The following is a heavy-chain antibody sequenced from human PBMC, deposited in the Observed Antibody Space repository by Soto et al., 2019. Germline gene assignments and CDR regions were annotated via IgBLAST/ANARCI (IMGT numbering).Heavy chain of an antibody. D-gene: IGHD5-12*01. CDR1: GFTFSSYS. V-gene: IGHV3-21*01. Sequence: PGGSLRLSCAASGFTFSSYSMNWVRQAPGKGLEWVSSISSSSSYIYYADSVKGRFTISRDNAKNSLYLQMNSLRAEDTAVYYCARDLRVATIYLKTQGAIWFAPWGQGTLVTVSS. CDR2: ISSSSSYI. J-gene: IGHJ5*02. CDR3: ARDLRVATIYLKTQGAIWFAP.